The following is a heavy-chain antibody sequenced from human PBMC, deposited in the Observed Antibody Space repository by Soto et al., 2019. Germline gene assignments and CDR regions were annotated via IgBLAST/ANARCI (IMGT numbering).Heavy chain of an antibody. J-gene: IGHJ4*02. CDR3: ARIHWAQTSLDY. CDR2: VTQSGTA. Sequence: QLQLQESGSRLVKPSETLSLTCAVSGSSIDSDAFSLSWIRQPPGKGLEWIGYVTQSGTAYSIPSLNGRLTLSVDSSQTQFSLKLTSVTAGDSAFYYCARIHWAQTSLDYWGRGILVTVSS. D-gene: IGHD2-2*01. CDR1: GSSIDSDAFS. V-gene: IGHV4-30-2*01.